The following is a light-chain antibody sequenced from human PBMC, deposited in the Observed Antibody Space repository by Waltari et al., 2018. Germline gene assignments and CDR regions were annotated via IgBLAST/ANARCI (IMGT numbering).Light chain of an antibody. CDR2: EVS. CDR1: SSDVGSSDL. Sequence: QSALTQPASVSGSPGQSITISCTGISSDVGSSDLVSWYQQHPGKAPKLMMYEVSKRPSGVSNRFSGSKSGNTASLTISGLQAEDEADYYCCSYAGTSTYVFGTGTKVTVL. J-gene: IGLJ1*01. CDR3: CSYAGTSTYV. V-gene: IGLV2-23*02.